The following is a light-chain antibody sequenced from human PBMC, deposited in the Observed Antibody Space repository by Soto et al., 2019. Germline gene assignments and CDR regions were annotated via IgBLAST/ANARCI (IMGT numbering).Light chain of an antibody. CDR2: DVS. CDR3: CSYAGTFRGYV. V-gene: IGLV2-11*01. CDR1: SSDVGGFDY. J-gene: IGLJ1*01. Sequence: QSALTQPRSVSGSPGQSVTFSCTGTSSDVGGFDYVSWVQQHPGKVPKLMIYDVSKRPSGVPDRFSGSKSGNTPSLTISGLQAEDEADYYCCSYAGTFRGYVFGTGTKLTVL.